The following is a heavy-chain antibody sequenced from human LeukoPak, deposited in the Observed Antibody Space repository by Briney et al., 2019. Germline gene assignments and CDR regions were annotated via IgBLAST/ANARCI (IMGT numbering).Heavy chain of an antibody. CDR3: ASPTKWELPFDDAFDI. J-gene: IGHJ3*02. V-gene: IGHV1-2*02. D-gene: IGHD1-26*01. CDR1: GYTFTGYY. CDR2: INPNSGGT. Sequence: ASVKVSCKASGYTFTGYYMHWVRQAPGQGLEWMGWINPNSGGTNYAQKFQGRVTMTRDTSISTAYMELSRLRSDDTAVYYCASPTKWELPFDDAFDIWGQGTMVTVSS.